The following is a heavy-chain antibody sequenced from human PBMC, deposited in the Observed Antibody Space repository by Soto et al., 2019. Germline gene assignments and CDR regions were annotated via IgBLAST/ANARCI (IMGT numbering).Heavy chain of an antibody. CDR1: GYTFTSYD. Sequence: QVQLVQSGAEVKKPGASVKVSCKASGYTFTSYDINWVRQATGQGLEWMGWMNHNSGNTGYAQKFQGRVTRTRNTSKSTANMELRSLRSEDTAVYYGASGRAAARQPYYYYYYMDVWGKGTTVTVSS. CDR3: ASGRAAARQPYYYYYYMDV. V-gene: IGHV1-8*01. J-gene: IGHJ6*03. CDR2: MNHNSGNT. D-gene: IGHD6-6*01.